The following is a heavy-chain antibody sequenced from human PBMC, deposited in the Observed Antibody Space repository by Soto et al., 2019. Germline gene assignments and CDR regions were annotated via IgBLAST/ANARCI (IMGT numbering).Heavy chain of an antibody. D-gene: IGHD1-1*01. J-gene: IGHJ4*02. Sequence: SLRLSCAASRFTFSSDGMHWVRQAPGKGLEWVAVISYDGSNKYYADSVKGRFTISRDNSKNTLYLQMNSLRAEDTAVYYCAKDLEGGSYFDYWGQGTLVTVSS. CDR2: ISYDGSNK. CDR1: RFTFSSDG. CDR3: AKDLEGGSYFDY. V-gene: IGHV3-30*18.